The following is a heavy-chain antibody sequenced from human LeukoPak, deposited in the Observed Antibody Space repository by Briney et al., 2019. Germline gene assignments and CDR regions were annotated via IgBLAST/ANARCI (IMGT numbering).Heavy chain of an antibody. J-gene: IGHJ3*02. V-gene: IGHV4-38-2*01. CDR2: IYHSGST. CDR3: ASPSGYCSGGSCYSSGHDAFDI. Sequence: PSETLSLTCAVYGGSFSGYYWGWIRQPPGKGLEWIGSIYHSGSTYYNPSLKSRVTISVDTSKNQFSLKLSSVTAADTAVYYCASPSGYCSGGSCYSSGHDAFDIWGQGTMVTVSS. CDR1: GGSFSGYY. D-gene: IGHD2-15*01.